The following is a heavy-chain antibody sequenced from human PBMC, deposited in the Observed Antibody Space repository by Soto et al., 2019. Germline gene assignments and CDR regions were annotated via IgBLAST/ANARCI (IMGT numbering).Heavy chain of an antibody. CDR1: GGSISSYY. CDR2: IYYTGST. Sequence: QVQLQESGPGLVKPSETLSLTCTVSGGSISSYYWSWIRQPPRKGLEWIGYIYYTGSTNYNPSLKSRVTMLVDTSKKQFSLKLSSVTAADTTVYYCARGALTGGWFDPWGQGTLVTVSS. V-gene: IGHV4-59*01. D-gene: IGHD3-9*01. J-gene: IGHJ5*02. CDR3: ARGALTGGWFDP.